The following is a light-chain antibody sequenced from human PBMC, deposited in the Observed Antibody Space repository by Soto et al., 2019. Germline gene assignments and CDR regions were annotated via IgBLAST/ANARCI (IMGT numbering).Light chain of an antibody. CDR3: QQSYSTPPWT. Sequence: DIQMTQSPSSLSASVGDRVTITCRASQSIVTYLNWYLQKPGKAPKLLIYAASNLHSGVPSRFSGSGSGTDFTLTISSLQPADFATYFCQQSYSTPPWTFGQGTKVEIK. CDR2: AAS. J-gene: IGKJ1*01. V-gene: IGKV1-39*01. CDR1: QSIVTY.